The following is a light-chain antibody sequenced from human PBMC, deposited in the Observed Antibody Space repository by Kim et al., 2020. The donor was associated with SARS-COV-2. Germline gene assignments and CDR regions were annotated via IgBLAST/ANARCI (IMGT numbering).Light chain of an antibody. CDR2: DVT. V-gene: IGLV2-14*03. CDR3: SSYMRIPTFGVV. CDR1: NSDVGGYKY. J-gene: IGLJ2*01. Sequence: QSALTQPASVSGSPGQSITISCTGTNSDVGGYKYVSWFQQYSGQAPKLMVYDVTQRPSGVSDRFSGSKSGNTAFLTISGLQAEDEADYYCSSYMRIPTFGVVFGGGTQLTVL.